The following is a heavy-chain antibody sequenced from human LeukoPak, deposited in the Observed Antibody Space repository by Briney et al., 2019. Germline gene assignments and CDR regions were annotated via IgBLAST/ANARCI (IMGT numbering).Heavy chain of an antibody. D-gene: IGHD5-18*01. J-gene: IGHJ4*02. CDR3: ARLWDPDMVLDY. CDR2: VYYTGST. Sequence: SETLCLTCTVSGVSISSYYWTWIRQPPGKGLEWIGFVYYTGSTNYNASLKSRVTKSVDPSKTQYSLKVRSVTAADTAVYYCARLWDPDMVLDYWGQGTLVTVSS. CDR1: GVSISSYY. V-gene: IGHV4-59*08.